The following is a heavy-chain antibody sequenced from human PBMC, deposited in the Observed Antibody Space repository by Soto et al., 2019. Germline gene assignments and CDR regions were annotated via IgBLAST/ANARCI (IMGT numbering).Heavy chain of an antibody. CDR1: GFIFISYA. CDR2: ISGSGIST. J-gene: IGHJ4*02. V-gene: IGHV3-23*01. CDR3: AKAHSGNYLYYFDY. Sequence: PGGSLRLSCAASGFIFISYAMNWVRQTPGKGLEWIAGISGSGISTYYADSVKGRFTISRDNSKKMLYLQMSSLRAEDSAEYFCAKAHSGNYLYYFDYWGQGTLVTVSS. D-gene: IGHD1-26*01.